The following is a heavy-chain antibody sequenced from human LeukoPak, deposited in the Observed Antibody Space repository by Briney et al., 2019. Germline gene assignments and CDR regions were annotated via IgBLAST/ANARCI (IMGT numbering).Heavy chain of an antibody. CDR1: GGTFSSYA. CDR3: ARAIVGATDY. J-gene: IGHJ4*02. V-gene: IGHV1-8*03. D-gene: IGHD1-26*01. CDR2: MNPNSGNT. Sequence: ASVKVSCKASGGTFSSYAISWVRQATGQGLEWMGWMNPNSGNTGYAQKFQGRVTITRNTSISTAYMELSSLRSEDTAVYYCARAIVGATDYWGQGTLVTVSS.